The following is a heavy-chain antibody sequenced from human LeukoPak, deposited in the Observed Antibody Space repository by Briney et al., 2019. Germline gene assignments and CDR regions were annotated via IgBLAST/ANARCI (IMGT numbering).Heavy chain of an antibody. Sequence: SVKVSCKASGGTFSSYAISWVRQAPGQGLEWVRRIIPIFGTANYAQKFQGRVTITTDESTSTAYMELSSLRSEDTAVYYCARVLKGYCSGGSCYGGFDYWGQGTLVTVSS. V-gene: IGHV1-69*05. D-gene: IGHD2-15*01. CDR3: ARVLKGYCSGGSCYGGFDY. CDR2: IIPIFGTA. CDR1: GGTFSSYA. J-gene: IGHJ4*02.